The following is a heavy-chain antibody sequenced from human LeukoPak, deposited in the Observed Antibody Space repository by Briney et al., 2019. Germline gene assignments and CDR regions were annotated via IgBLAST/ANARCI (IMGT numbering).Heavy chain of an antibody. V-gene: IGHV1-8*01. CDR1: GYTFTSYD. D-gene: IGHD2-8*01. J-gene: IGHJ4*02. CDR3: ARTEYCTNGVCYFSIFDY. Sequence: ASVKVSCKASGYTFTSYDINWVRQATGQGLEWMGWMNPTSGNTGYAQKFQGRVTMTRDTSISTAYMELSRLRSDDTAVYYCARTEYCTNGVCYFSIFDYWGQGTLVTVSS. CDR2: MNPTSGNT.